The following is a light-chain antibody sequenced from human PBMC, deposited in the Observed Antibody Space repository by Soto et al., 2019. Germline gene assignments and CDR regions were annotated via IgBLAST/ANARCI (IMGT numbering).Light chain of an antibody. CDR2: AAS. J-gene: IGKJ1*01. V-gene: IGKV1-39*01. CDR1: QSISNY. CDR3: QQSYSTPRT. Sequence: DIQMTQSPSSLSASVGDRVTITCRASQSISNYLNWYQQKPGKAPKLLIYAASSLQSGVPSRFSGSGSGTDFTLTISSLQPEDFATYYCQQSYSTPRTFDQGTKVDIK.